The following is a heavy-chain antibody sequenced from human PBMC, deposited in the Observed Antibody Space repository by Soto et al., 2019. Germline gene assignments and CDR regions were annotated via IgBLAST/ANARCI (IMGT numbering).Heavy chain of an antibody. Sequence: SVKVSCKASGGSLSTSPISWVRQAPGQGLEWMGGTGSGTGPGNHAQKFQGRLTVTADKSTSTVYMELTNLSSEDTAVYYCARRDSGGFYRFFDSWGQGTLVTVSS. D-gene: IGHD2-15*01. CDR3: ARRDSGGFYRFFDS. J-gene: IGHJ4*02. V-gene: IGHV1-69*06. CDR2: TGSGTGPG. CDR1: GGSLSTSP.